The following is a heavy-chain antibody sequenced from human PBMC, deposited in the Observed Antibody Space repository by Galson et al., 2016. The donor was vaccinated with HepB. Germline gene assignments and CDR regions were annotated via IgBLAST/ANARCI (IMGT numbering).Heavy chain of an antibody. V-gene: IGHV3-23*01. Sequence: SLRLSCAASGLTFSSYAINWVRQAPGKGLEYVSGISGGAGSTYYADSVKGRFTISRDNFNNTVFLEMASLRVDDTALYYCAKDRGDGYNDWYFDLWGRGTLVTVSS. CDR2: ISGGAGST. D-gene: IGHD5-24*01. CDR1: GLTFSSYA. CDR3: AKDRGDGYNDWYFDL. J-gene: IGHJ2*01.